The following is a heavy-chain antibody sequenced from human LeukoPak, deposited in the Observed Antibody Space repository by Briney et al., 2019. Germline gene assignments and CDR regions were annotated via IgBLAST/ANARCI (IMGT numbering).Heavy chain of an antibody. V-gene: IGHV7-4-1*02. D-gene: IGHD2-2*02. J-gene: IGHJ6*02. CDR2: INTNTGNP. CDR3: ARLGVYCSSTSCYTAYYGMDV. Sequence: GASVKVSCKASGYTLTSYAMNWVRQAPGQGLEWMGWINTNTGNPTYAQGFTGRFVFSLDTSVSTAYLQISSLKAEDTAVYYCARLGVYCSSTSCYTAYYGMDVWGQGTTVTVSS. CDR1: GYTLTSYA.